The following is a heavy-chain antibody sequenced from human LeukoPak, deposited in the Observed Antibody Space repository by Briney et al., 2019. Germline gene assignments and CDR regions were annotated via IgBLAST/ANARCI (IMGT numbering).Heavy chain of an antibody. CDR2: ISSSGSTI. V-gene: IGHV3-48*02. CDR3: ARGGDYGSGSFRWRHFDS. D-gene: IGHD3-10*01. Sequence: GGSLRLSCAASGFNLSGNSMNWLRQAPGKGLEWVSYISSSGSTIYYADSVKGRFTISRDNAKNSLYLQMNSLRDEDTAVYYCARGGDYGSGSFRWRHFDSWGQGTLVTVSS. CDR1: GFNLSGNS. J-gene: IGHJ4*02.